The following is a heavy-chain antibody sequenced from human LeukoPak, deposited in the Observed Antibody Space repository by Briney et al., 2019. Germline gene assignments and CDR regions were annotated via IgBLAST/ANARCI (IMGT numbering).Heavy chain of an antibody. CDR2: VIPIFGTA. V-gene: IGHV1-69*06. D-gene: IGHD2-2*01. CDR1: GDTFISYA. CDR3: ARGFSTQAFDY. J-gene: IGHJ4*02. Sequence: SVKVSCKASGDTFISYAITWVRQAPGQGLEWMGGVIPIFGTANYAQKFQDRVTITADKSTSTVYMELSSLRSEDTAVYYCARGFSTQAFDYWGQGTLVTVSS.